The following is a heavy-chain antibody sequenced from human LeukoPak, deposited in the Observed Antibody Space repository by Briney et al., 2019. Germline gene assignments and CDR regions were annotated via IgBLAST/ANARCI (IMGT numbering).Heavy chain of an antibody. D-gene: IGHD3-22*01. CDR2: ISASGGST. V-gene: IGHV3-23*01. Sequence: PGGCLRLSCAASGFTFSSYAMSWVRQAPGKGLEWFSAISASGGSTYYADSVKGRFTISRDNSKNTLYLQMNSLRAEDTAVYYCAKASRSSGYLFPFDYWGQGALATVSS. J-gene: IGHJ4*02. CDR1: GFTFSSYA. CDR3: AKASRSSGYLFPFDY.